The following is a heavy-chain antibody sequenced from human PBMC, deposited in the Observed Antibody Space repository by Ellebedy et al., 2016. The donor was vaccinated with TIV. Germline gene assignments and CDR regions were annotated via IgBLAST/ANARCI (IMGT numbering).Heavy chain of an antibody. CDR2: ISGSASVT. V-gene: IGHV3-48*04. CDR3: ARDLPAGGPLFY. J-gene: IGHJ4*02. Sequence: PGGSLRLSCAASGFTFSSYSMNWVRQAPGKGLEWVSYISGSASVTAYADSVKGRFTISRDNAKNSVYLQMNRLRAEDTAVYYFARDLPAGGPLFYWGQGTLVTVSS. CDR1: GFTFSSYS. D-gene: IGHD3-10*01.